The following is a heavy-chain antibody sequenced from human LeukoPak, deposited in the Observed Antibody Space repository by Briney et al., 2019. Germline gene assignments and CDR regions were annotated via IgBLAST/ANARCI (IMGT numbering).Heavy chain of an antibody. V-gene: IGHV1-69*05. CDR1: GGTFSSYA. CDR3: ARGGVAAAEIDSAFDI. J-gene: IGHJ3*02. Sequence: SVKVSRKASGGTFSSYAISWVRQAPGQGLEWMGGIIPIFGTANYAQKFQGRVMITTDESTSTAYMELSSLRSEDTAVYYCARGGVAAAEIDSAFDIWGQGTMVTVSS. CDR2: IIPIFGTA. D-gene: IGHD6-13*01.